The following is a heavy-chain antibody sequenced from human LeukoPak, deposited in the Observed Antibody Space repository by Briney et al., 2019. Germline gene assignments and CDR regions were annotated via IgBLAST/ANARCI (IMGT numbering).Heavy chain of an antibody. CDR3: ARVGYTNSFGYYYYYMDV. CDR2: ISGSGTYI. CDR1: GSTFSSYS. J-gene: IGHJ6*03. D-gene: IGHD4-11*01. Sequence: GGSLRLSCAASGSTFSSYSMNWVRQAPGKGLEWVSSISGSGTYIYYADSVQGRFTISRDNAKNSLYLQMNSLRAGDTAVYYCARVGYTNSFGYYYYYMDVWAKGTMVTVSS. V-gene: IGHV3-21*01.